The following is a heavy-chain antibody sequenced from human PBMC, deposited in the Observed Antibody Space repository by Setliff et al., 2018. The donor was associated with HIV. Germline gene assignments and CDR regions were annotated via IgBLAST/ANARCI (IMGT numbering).Heavy chain of an antibody. CDR3: ARTLALAGYYNGMDV. J-gene: IGHJ6*02. V-gene: IGHV3-74*01. CDR2: INSDGSST. Sequence: GGSLRLSCAASGFTFSGYWMHWVRQAPGKGLVWVSRINSDGSSTTYADSVKGRFTISRDNAKNTLYLQMNSLRAEDTAMYYCARTLALAGYYNGMDVWGQGTTVTVSS. CDR1: GFTFSGYW. D-gene: IGHD6-19*01.